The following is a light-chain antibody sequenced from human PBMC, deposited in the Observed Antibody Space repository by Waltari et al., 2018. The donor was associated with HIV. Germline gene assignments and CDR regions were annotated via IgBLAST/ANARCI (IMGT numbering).Light chain of an antibody. V-gene: IGLV2-8*01. CDR2: EVN. CDR1: SSHAGRYDY. J-gene: IGLJ2*01. Sequence: QSALTQPPSASGSPGQSVTISCTGTSSHAGRYDYVSWYQPHPGKAPKPLIYEVNKRPAGVPDRFSGSKSGNTASLTVSGLQAEDEAEYSCTSYAGINPVAFGGGTKLTVL. CDR3: TSYAGINPVA.